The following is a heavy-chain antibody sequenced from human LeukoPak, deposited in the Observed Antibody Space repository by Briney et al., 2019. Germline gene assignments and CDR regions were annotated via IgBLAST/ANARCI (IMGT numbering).Heavy chain of an antibody. Sequence: GGSLRLSCAASGFSFSSYAMNWVRQAPGKGLQCVSAISGSGDSTFYADSVKGRFTISRDNANNMLFLQINSLRVEDTAVYSCARAYGNSGYPQLPTDYWGQGTLVTVSS. J-gene: IGHJ4*02. CDR1: GFSFSSYA. CDR2: ISGSGDST. V-gene: IGHV3-23*01. CDR3: ARAYGNSGYPQLPTDY. D-gene: IGHD3-22*01.